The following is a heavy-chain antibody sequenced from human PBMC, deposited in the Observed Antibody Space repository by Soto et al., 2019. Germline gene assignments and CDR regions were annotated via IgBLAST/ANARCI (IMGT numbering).Heavy chain of an antibody. CDR3: ASRHSSPYFDY. D-gene: IGHD6-13*01. J-gene: IGHJ4*02. CDR2: IYYSGST. V-gene: IGHV4-30-4*01. Sequence: QVQLQESGPGLVKPSQTLSLTCTVSGGSISSGDYYWSWIRQPPGKGLEWIGSIYYSGSTYYNPTLNSRVTISVDTSKNQFSLKLNSVTAADTAVYYCASRHSSPYFDYWGQGTLVTVSS. CDR1: GGSISSGDYY.